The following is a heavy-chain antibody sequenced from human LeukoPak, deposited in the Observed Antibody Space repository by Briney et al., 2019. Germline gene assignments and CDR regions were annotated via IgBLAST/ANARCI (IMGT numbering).Heavy chain of an antibody. CDR1: GFTFSSYA. V-gene: IGHV3-23*01. Sequence: GGSLRLSCAAYGFTFSSYAMSWVRQAPGKGLEWVSAISGSGGSTYYADSGKSRFTISRDNSKNTLYLQMHSLRAEDTAVYYCAKGHSLSSTGHFDYWGQGTLVTVSS. CDR3: AKGHSLSSTGHFDY. CDR2: ISGSGGST. J-gene: IGHJ4*02. D-gene: IGHD2-2*01.